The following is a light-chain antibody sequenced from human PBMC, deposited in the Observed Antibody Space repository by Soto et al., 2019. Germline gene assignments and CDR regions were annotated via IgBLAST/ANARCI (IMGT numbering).Light chain of an antibody. CDR3: AVWDDSLNGWV. Sequence: QSVLTQSPSASGTPGQRVTISCSGSSSNIGKNIVNWYQQLPGTAPKLLIYSNNRRPSGVPDRFSGSKSGTTGSLAISGLQSEDEADYYCAVWDDSLNGWVFGGGTKLTVL. CDR2: SNN. V-gene: IGLV1-44*01. CDR1: SSNIGKNI. J-gene: IGLJ3*02.